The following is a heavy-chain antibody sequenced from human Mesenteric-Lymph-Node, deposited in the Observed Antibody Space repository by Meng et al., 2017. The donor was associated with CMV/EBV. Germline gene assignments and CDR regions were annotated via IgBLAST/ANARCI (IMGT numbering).Heavy chain of an antibody. V-gene: IGHV4-39*01. Sequence: QLQRQGSGPGLVKPSETLSLSCIVSGDSISNSPYYWTWIRQPPGKGLEWIGSVHHSGTTYYNPSLKGRLTISVDTSANLFSLRLTTVTAADTATYYCARRGNYDSDYSEYWGQGTLVTVSS. CDR1: GDSISNSPYY. CDR2: VHHSGTT. J-gene: IGHJ4*02. D-gene: IGHD3-22*01. CDR3: ARRGNYDSDYSEY.